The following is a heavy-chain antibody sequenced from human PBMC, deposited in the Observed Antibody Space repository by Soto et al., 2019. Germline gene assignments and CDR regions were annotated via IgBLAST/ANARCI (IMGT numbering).Heavy chain of an antibody. V-gene: IGHV4-59*01. J-gene: IGHJ4*02. CDR2: IYYSGSA. D-gene: IGHD5-12*01. Sequence: QVQLQESGPGLVKPSETLSLTCTVSGGSISSYYWSWIRQPPGRGLEWIGHIYYSGSANYNPSLKSRVTITVDTSKNQFSLKLSSVTAADTAVYYCARELERDGYNYLFDYWGQGTLVTVSS. CDR3: ARELERDGYNYLFDY. CDR1: GGSISSYY.